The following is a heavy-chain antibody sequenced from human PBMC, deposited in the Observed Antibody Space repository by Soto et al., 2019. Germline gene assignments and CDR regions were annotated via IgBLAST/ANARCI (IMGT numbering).Heavy chain of an antibody. D-gene: IGHD3-16*01. Sequence: SETLFLTCTVSGGSISSGDYYWSWIRQPPGKGLEWIGYIYYSGSTYYNPSLKSRVTISVDTSKNQFSLKLSSVTAADTAVYYCARRWGTTFDYWGQGTLVTVSS. V-gene: IGHV4-30-4*01. CDR1: GGSISSGDYY. CDR3: ARRWGTTFDY. CDR2: IYYSGST. J-gene: IGHJ4*02.